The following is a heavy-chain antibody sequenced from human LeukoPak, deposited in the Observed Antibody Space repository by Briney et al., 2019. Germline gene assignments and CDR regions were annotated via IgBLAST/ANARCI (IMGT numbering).Heavy chain of an antibody. V-gene: IGHV3-11*04. CDR1: GFTFSDYY. CDR2: ISSSGSNR. Sequence: GGSLRLSCAASGFTFSDYYMNWIRQAPGKGLEWVSYISSSGSNRYYADSVKGRFTISRDNSKNSLHLQMNSLRAEDTAVYYCARGDLFSFVYWGEGTLVTVSS. CDR3: ARGDLFSFVY. D-gene: IGHD3-9*01. J-gene: IGHJ4*02.